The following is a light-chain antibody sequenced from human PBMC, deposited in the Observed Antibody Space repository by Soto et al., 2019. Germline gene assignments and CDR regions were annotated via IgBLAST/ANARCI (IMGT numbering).Light chain of an antibody. CDR1: QSISTF. V-gene: IGKV1-39*01. J-gene: IGKJ5*01. CDR2: AAS. Sequence: DIQMTHAPISLSASVLDRVTLTCLASQSISTFLNWYQQRPGKAPKLLIYAASTLQSGVPSRFGGSGSGTEFTLTIRSLQPEDFATYYCQQSFSPPPITCGKGTRLAIK. CDR3: QQSFSPPPIT.